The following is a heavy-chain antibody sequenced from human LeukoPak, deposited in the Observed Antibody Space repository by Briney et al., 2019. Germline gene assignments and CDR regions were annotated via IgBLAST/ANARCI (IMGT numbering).Heavy chain of an antibody. Sequence: ASVKVSCKASGYTFTGYYMHWVRQAPGQGLEWMGWINPNSGGTNYAQKFQGRVAMTRDTSISTAYMDLSSLRSDDTAVYYCVARASWGQGTLVSVSS. V-gene: IGHV1-2*02. CDR3: VARAS. CDR2: INPNSGGT. J-gene: IGHJ4*02. CDR1: GYTFTGYY.